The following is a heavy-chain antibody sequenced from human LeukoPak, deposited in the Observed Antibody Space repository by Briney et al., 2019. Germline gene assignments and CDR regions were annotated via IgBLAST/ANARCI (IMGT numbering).Heavy chain of an antibody. CDR3: TRDRSRAEDD. CDR1: GLTVRGHW. Sequence: GGSLRLSCAASGLTVRGHWMSWVSQAPGKGLEWVANINQGGSGKYYVDPVKGRFTISRDNANNLLYLQMNSLRCEDTAVYYCTRDRSRAEDDWGQGTLVTVSS. V-gene: IGHV3-7*01. J-gene: IGHJ4*02. D-gene: IGHD1-14*01. CDR2: INQGGSGK.